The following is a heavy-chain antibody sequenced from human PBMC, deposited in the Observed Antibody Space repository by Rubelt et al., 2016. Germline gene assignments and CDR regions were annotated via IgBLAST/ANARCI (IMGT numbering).Heavy chain of an antibody. CDR3: TTISLTGTSARGYFGP. J-gene: IGHJ5*02. CDR2: VYDSGSS. Sequence: QLQLQESGPGLVRPSETLSLTCTVSGGSIESTAYSWGWIRQPPGKGLEWIGGVYDSGSSFYNPSLKSRVIISVDTSTNHLSRRLRSLTAADTAVYFCTTISLTGTSARGYFGPWGQGTLVTVSS. CDR1: GGSIESTAYS. V-gene: IGHV4-39*01. D-gene: IGHD1/OR15-1a*01.